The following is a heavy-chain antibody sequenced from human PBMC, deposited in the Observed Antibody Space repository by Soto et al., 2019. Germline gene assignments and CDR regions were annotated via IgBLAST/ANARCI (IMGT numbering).Heavy chain of an antibody. CDR2: IIPIFGTA. V-gene: IGHV1-69*12. D-gene: IGHD1-26*01. J-gene: IGHJ6*02. Sequence: QVQLVQSGAEVKKPGSSVKVSCKASGGTFSSYAISWVRQAPGQGLEWMGGIIPIFGTADYAQKFQGRVTITADASTSTAYMELSSLRSEDTAVYYCASHSGSSPEGRYYYGMDGWGQGTTVTVSS. CDR1: GGTFSSYA. CDR3: ASHSGSSPEGRYYYGMDG.